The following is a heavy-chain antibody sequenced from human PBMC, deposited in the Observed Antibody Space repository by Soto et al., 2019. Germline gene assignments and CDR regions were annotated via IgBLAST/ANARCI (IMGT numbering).Heavy chain of an antibody. CDR2: ISYDGSNK. CDR3: ARDVNDILTGYFPFDY. CDR1: GFTFSSYA. Sequence: QVQLVESGGGVVQPGRSLRLSCAASGFTFSSYAMHWVRQAPGKGLEWVAVISYDGSNKYYADSVKGRFTISRDNSKNTLDLQMNSLRAEDTAVYYCARDVNDILTGYFPFDYWGQGTLVTVSS. J-gene: IGHJ4*02. D-gene: IGHD3-9*01. V-gene: IGHV3-30-3*01.